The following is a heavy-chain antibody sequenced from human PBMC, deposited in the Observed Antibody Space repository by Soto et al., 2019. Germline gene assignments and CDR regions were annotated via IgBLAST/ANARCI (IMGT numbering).Heavy chain of an antibody. J-gene: IGHJ3*02. CDR2: IYYSGST. CDR1: GGSISSGGYY. V-gene: IGHV4-31*03. Sequence: QVQLQESGPGLVKPSQTLSLTCTVSGGSISSGGYYWSWIRQHPGKGLEWIGYIYYSGSTYYNPPLMRRVTISVDTSKNQFSLKLSSVTAADTAVYYCAREGRGGGYYYDRDDAFDISGQGTMVTVSS. D-gene: IGHD3-22*01. CDR3: AREGRGGGYYYDRDDAFDI.